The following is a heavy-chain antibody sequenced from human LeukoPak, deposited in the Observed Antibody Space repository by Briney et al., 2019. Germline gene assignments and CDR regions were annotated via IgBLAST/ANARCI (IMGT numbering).Heavy chain of an antibody. V-gene: IGHV3-21*01. D-gene: IGHD1-1*01. CDR2: ISSSSSYI. CDR1: GFTFSSYS. J-gene: IGHJ3*02. Sequence: GGSLRLSCAASGFTFSSYSMNWVRQAPGKGLEWVSSISSSSSYIYYADSVKGRFTISRDNAENSLYLQMNSLRAEDTAVYYCARDLPRTDGGAFDIWGQGTMVTVSS. CDR3: ARDLPRTDGGAFDI.